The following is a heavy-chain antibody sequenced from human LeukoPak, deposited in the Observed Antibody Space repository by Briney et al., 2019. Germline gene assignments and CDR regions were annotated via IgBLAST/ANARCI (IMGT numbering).Heavy chain of an antibody. Sequence: PGGSLRLSCAASGFTFSSYGMHWVRQAPGKGLEWVAFIRYDGSNKYYADSVKGRFTISRDNSKNTLYLQMNSLRAEDTAVYYCAQEGIVVVPAAMAYFQHWGQGTLVTVSS. CDR2: IRYDGSNK. V-gene: IGHV3-30*02. CDR3: AQEGIVVVPAAMAYFQH. J-gene: IGHJ1*01. CDR1: GFTFSSYG. D-gene: IGHD2-2*01.